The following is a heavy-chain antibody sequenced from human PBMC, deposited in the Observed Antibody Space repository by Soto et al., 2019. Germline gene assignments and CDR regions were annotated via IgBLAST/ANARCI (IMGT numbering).Heavy chain of an antibody. CDR2: INPNSGGT. D-gene: IGHD6-6*01. CDR1: GYTFTGYY. J-gene: IGHJ5*02. CDR3: ARDRGGSSSYNWFDP. Sequence: ASVKVSFKASGYTFTGYYMHWVRQAPGQGLEWMGWINPNSGGTNYAQKFQGWVTMTRDTSISTAYMELSRLRSDDTAVYYCARDRGGSSSYNWFDPWGQGTLVTVSS. V-gene: IGHV1-2*04.